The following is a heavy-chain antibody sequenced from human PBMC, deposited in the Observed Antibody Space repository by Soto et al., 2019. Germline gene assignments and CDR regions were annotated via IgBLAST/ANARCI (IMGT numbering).Heavy chain of an antibody. Sequence: ASVKVSCKASGYTFTSYAMHWVRQAPGQRLEWMGWINAGNGNTKYSQKFQGRVTITRDTSASTAYMELSSLRSEDTAVYYCARVAIAARGHYYYGMDVWGQGTTVTVSS. D-gene: IGHD6-6*01. J-gene: IGHJ6*02. CDR1: GYTFTSYA. CDR3: ARVAIAARGHYYYGMDV. V-gene: IGHV1-3*01. CDR2: INAGNGNT.